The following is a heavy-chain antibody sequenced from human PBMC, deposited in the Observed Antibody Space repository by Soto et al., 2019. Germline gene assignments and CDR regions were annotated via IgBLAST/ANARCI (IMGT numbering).Heavy chain of an antibody. CDR1: GYTFINYY. CDR3: AREKASTSLLTHYYYAMDV. V-gene: IGHV1-46*01. J-gene: IGHJ6*02. Sequence: ASVKVSCKSSGYTFINYYVHWVRQAPGQGLEWTGMINPSGGRTTYPQKFQGRVTMTRDTSTSTVYVELSSLRSDDTAVFYCAREKASTSLLTHYYYAMDVWGQGTTVTVSS. CDR2: INPSGGRT.